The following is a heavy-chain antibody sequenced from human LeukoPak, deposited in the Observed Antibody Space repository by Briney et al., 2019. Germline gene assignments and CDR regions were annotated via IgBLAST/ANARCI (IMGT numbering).Heavy chain of an antibody. CDR3: AKVLFGDPNDAFDI. V-gene: IGHV3-30*18. Sequence: GGSLRLSCAASGFTFSSYGMHWVRQAPGKGLEWVAVISYDGSNKYYADSVKGRFTISRDNSKNTLYLQMNSLRAEDTAVYYCAKVLFGDPNDAFDIWGQGTMVTVSS. CDR2: ISYDGSNK. J-gene: IGHJ3*02. CDR1: GFTFSSYG. D-gene: IGHD3-10*02.